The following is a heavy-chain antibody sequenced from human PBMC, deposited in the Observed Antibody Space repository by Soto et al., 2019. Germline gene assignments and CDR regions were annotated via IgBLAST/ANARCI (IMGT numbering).Heavy chain of an antibody. Sequence: LTCTVSGGSISSSSYYWGWIRQPPGKGLQWIGTIYYSGSTYYNPSLKSRVTISVDTSKNQFSLKLTSVTAADTAVYYCARDQLEGNWFDPWGQGTLVTVSS. D-gene: IGHD1-1*01. J-gene: IGHJ5*02. CDR1: GGSISSSSYY. CDR2: IYYSGST. CDR3: ARDQLEGNWFDP. V-gene: IGHV4-39*07.